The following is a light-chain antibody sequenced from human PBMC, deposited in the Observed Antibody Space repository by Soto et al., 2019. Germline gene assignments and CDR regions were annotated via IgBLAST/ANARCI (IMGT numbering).Light chain of an antibody. CDR1: QSLLHSNGYNY. J-gene: IGKJ1*01. CDR2: LGS. CDR3: MQALQTRWT. V-gene: IGKV2-28*01. Sequence: DIVMTQSPLSLPVTPGEPASISCRSSQSLLHSNGYNYLDCYLQKPGQSPQLLIYLGSNRASGVHDRFSGSGSGTDFILKISRVEAEDVGVYYCMQALQTRWTFGQGTKVEIK.